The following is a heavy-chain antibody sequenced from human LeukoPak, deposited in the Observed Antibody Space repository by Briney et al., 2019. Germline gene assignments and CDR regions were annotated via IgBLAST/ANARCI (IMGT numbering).Heavy chain of an antibody. CDR1: GGPISGYY. V-gene: IGHV4-34*01. CDR2: INHSGST. CDR3: AREREGYFDL. J-gene: IGHJ2*01. Sequence: SETLSLTCTVSGGPISGYYWTWIRQPPGKGLEWIGEINHSGSTNYNPSLKSRVTISVDTSKNQFSLKVRSVTAADTAVYYCAREREGYFDLWGRGTLVTVSS.